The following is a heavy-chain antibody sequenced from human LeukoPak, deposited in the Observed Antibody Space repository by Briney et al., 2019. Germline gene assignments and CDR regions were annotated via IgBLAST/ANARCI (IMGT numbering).Heavy chain of an antibody. D-gene: IGHD2-2*02. CDR3: AREREGSSTSCYTCGYYYYGVDV. CDR2: INHSGST. J-gene: IGHJ6*02. V-gene: IGHV4-34*01. Sequence: SYTLSLACSVYGGSFIGYCWSWVRQPPGKGLEWVGEINHSGSTNYNPSLKSRVTISVDTSQNQFSLKLSSVTAAGTAVYYCAREREGSSTSCYTCGYYYYGVDVGGQGTTVTVSS. CDR1: GGSFIGYC.